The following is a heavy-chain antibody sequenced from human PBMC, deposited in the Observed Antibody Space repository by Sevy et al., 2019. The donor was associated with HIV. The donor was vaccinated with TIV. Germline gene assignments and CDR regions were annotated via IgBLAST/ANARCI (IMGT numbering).Heavy chain of an antibody. CDR2: ISSSGNYI. J-gene: IGHJ3*02. CDR1: GFTFNTYT. V-gene: IGHV3-21*01. CDR3: ARPYGSGSWEAFDI. Sequence: GGSLRLSCAASGFTFNTYTMNWVHQAPGEGLEWVSSISSSGNYIYYADSVKGRFTISRDNAKNSLFLQMNNLRAEDTAVYYCARPYGSGSWEAFDIWGQGTMVTVSS. D-gene: IGHD3-10*01.